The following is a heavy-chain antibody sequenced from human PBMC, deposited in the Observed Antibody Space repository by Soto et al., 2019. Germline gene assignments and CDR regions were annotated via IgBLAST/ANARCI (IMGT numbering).Heavy chain of an antibody. J-gene: IGHJ4*02. D-gene: IGHD5-18*01. CDR1: GDSVSSNTAA. V-gene: IGHV6-1*01. CDR2: TYYRSKWYN. Sequence: PSQTLSLTCAISGDSVSSNTAACNWIRQSPSRGLEWLGRTYYRSKWYNDYAVSVKSRITINPDTSKNQFSLQLNSVTPEDTAVYYCAKAWIQLWLLYYFDYWGQGTLVTVSS. CDR3: AKAWIQLWLLYYFDY.